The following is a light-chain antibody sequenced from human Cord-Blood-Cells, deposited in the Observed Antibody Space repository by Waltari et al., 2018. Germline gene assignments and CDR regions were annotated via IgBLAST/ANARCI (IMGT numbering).Light chain of an antibody. V-gene: IGLV2-14*01. J-gene: IGLJ1*01. CDR2: DVS. Sequence: SAMTQPAYVSGSPGQSITISCTGTSSDDGGYNYVPWYQQHPGKAPKLMIYDVSNRPSGVSKRFSGSKSGNTASLTISGLQAEDEADYYCSSYTSSSTLYVFGTGTKVTVL. CDR1: SSDDGGYNY. CDR3: SSYTSSSTLYV.